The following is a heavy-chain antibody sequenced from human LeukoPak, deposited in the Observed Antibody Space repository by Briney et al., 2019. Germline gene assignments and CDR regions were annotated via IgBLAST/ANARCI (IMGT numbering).Heavy chain of an antibody. CDR1: GFTFSNYN. V-gene: IGHV3-21*01. CDR3: ARDPYSGNYGNYYYYYMDV. CDR2: ITSTSSYI. D-gene: IGHD1-26*01. J-gene: IGHJ6*03. Sequence: GGSLRLSCAASGFTFSNYNMNWVRQAPGKGLEWVSSITSTSSYIYYADSVKGRFTFSRDNAKNSLYLQMNSLRAEDTALYFCARDPYSGNYGNYYYYYMDVWGKGTTVTISS.